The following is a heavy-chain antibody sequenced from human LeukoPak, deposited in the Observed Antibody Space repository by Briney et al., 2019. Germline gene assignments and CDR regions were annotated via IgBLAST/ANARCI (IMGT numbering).Heavy chain of an antibody. Sequence: GGSLRLSCAASGFTVSSNYMSWVRQAPGKGLEWVSVIYSGGSTYYADSVEGRFTISRDNSKNTLYLQMNSLRAEDTAVYYCARDGTYYYDSSGFPYYFDYWGQGTLVTVSS. CDR1: GFTVSSNY. CDR2: IYSGGST. CDR3: ARDGTYYYDSSGFPYYFDY. J-gene: IGHJ4*02. V-gene: IGHV3-53*05. D-gene: IGHD3-22*01.